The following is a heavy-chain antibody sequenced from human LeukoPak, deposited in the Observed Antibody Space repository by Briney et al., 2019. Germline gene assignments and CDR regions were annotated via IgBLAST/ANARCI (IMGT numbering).Heavy chain of an antibody. Sequence: SETLSLTCTVSGGSISSSSYYWGWIRQPPGKGLEWIGSIYYSGSTYYNPSLKSRVTILVDTSKNQFSLKLSSVTAADTAVYYCARGSQMATIRAHFDYWGQGTLVTVSS. CDR2: IYYSGST. CDR3: ARGSQMATIRAHFDY. D-gene: IGHD5-24*01. J-gene: IGHJ4*02. CDR1: GGSISSSSYY. V-gene: IGHV4-39*07.